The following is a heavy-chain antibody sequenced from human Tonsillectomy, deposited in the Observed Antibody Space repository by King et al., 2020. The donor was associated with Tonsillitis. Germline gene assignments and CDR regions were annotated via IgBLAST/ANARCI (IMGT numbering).Heavy chain of an antibody. CDR3: AKAGEAYYDFWGVDY. V-gene: IGHV3-30*18. J-gene: IGHJ4*02. CDR2: VSYDGGNK. D-gene: IGHD3/OR15-3a*01. Sequence: VQLVESGGGVVQPGRSLRLSCVASGFTFSSYGMHWVRQVPGKGLEGVAVVSYDGGNKYYADSVKGRFTISRDNSKNTLYLQMNSLRAEDPAVYYCAKAGEAYYDFWGVDYWGQGTLVTVSS. CDR1: GFTFSSYG.